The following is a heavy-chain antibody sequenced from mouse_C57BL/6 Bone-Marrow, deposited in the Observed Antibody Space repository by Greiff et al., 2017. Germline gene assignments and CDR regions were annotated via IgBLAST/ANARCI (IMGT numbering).Heavy chain of an antibody. D-gene: IGHD1-1*01. V-gene: IGHV1-76*01. CDR3: ARWDYYYGSSYHWYFDV. J-gene: IGHJ1*03. Sequence: VQLQQSGAELVRPGASVKLSCKASGYTFTDSYINWVKQRPGQGLEWIARIYPGSGNTYYNEKFKGKATLTAEKSSSTAYMQLSSLTSEDSAVYFCARWDYYYGSSYHWYFDVWGTGTTVTVAS. CDR2: IYPGSGNT. CDR1: GYTFTDSY.